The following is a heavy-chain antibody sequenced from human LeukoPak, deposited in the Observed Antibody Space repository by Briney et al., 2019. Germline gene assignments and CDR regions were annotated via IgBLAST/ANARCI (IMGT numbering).Heavy chain of an antibody. D-gene: IGHD1-1*01. CDR2: ISSSGSTI. Sequence: GGSLRLSCAASGFTFSDYYMSWIRQAPGKGLEWVSYISSSGSTIYYADSVKGRFTISRDNAKNSLYLQMNSLRAEDTAVYYCARDFYSQLEKSSYYMDVWGKGTTVTVSS. J-gene: IGHJ6*03. CDR3: ARDFYSQLEKSSYYMDV. V-gene: IGHV3-11*04. CDR1: GFTFSDYY.